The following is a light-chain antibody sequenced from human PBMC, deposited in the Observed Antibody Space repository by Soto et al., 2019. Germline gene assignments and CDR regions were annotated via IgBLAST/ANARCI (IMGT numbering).Light chain of an antibody. Sequence: EIVLTQSPGTLSLSPGERATLSCRASQSVSSSYLAWYQQKPGQPPRLLIYGASTRATGTPDMFTGSGSGTDFTLTISRLEPEEFAVYYCQQYGNSLFTFGPGTKVDI. CDR3: QQYGNSLFT. V-gene: IGKV3-20*01. J-gene: IGKJ3*01. CDR2: GAS. CDR1: QSVSSSY.